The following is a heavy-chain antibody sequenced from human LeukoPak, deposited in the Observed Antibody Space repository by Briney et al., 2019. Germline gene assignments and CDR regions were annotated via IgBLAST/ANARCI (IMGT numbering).Heavy chain of an antibody. D-gene: IGHD6-13*01. V-gene: IGHV3-23*01. CDR3: AKMGSWYYFDY. CDR2: ISITGGRT. J-gene: IGHJ4*02. CDR1: GFVFSNYA. Sequence: QPGGSLRLSCVASGFVFSNYAMSWVRQAPGKGLEWVSAISITGGRTYYADSVKGRFTISRDNSKNTLFLQMLSLRVEDTAVYYCAKMGSWYYFDYWGQGTLVTVSS.